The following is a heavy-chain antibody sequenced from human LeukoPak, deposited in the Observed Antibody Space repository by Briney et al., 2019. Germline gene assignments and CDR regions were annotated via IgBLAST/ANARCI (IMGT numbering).Heavy chain of an antibody. Sequence: GASVKVSCKASGYTFTSYDINWVRQATGQGLEWVGWMNPNSGNSGYAQKFQGRVSMTRDTSISTAYMELSSLRSEDTAVYYCAREVVGTTSKDFDSWGQGTLVTVSS. CDR2: MNPNSGNS. CDR3: AREVVGTTSKDFDS. J-gene: IGHJ4*02. D-gene: IGHD4-11*01. V-gene: IGHV1-8*01. CDR1: GYTFTSYD.